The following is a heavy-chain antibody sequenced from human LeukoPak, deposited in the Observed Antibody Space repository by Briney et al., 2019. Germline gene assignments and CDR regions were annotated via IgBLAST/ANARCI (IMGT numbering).Heavy chain of an antibody. Sequence: SETLSLTCTVSGXSISSGGDYWSWIRQHPGKGLEWIGYIYYSGSTYYNPSLKSRVTISVDTSKNQFSLRLSSVTAADTAVYYCARRFYYDSTENWFDPWGQGTLVTVSS. CDR2: IYYSGST. D-gene: IGHD3-22*01. CDR1: GXSISSGGDY. V-gene: IGHV4-31*02. CDR3: ARRFYYDSTENWFDP. J-gene: IGHJ5*02.